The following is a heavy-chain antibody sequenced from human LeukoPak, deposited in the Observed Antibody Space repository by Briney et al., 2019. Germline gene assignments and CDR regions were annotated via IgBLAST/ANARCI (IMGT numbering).Heavy chain of an antibody. Sequence: ASVKVSCKASGYTFTSYGISWVRQAPGQGLEWMGWISAYNGNTNYAQKLQGGVTMTTDTSTSTAYMELRSLRSDDTAVYYCARDKIADIVVVPAEVPLDYWGQGTPVTVSS. CDR1: GYTFTSYG. D-gene: IGHD2-2*01. CDR3: ARDKIADIVVVPAEVPLDY. CDR2: ISAYNGNT. V-gene: IGHV1-18*01. J-gene: IGHJ4*02.